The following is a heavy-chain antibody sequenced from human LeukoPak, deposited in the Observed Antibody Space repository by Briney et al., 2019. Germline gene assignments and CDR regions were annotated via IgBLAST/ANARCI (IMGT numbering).Heavy chain of an antibody. CDR2: INPSGGST. V-gene: IGHV1-46*01. CDR3: ARGSMTTVTTGIYYGMDV. D-gene: IGHD4-17*01. Sequence: GASVKVSCKASGYTFTSYYMHWVRQAPGQGLEWMGIINPSGGSTSYAQKFQGRVTMTRDTSTSTVCMELSSLRSEDTAVYYCARGSMTTVTTGIYYGMDVWGQGTTVTVSS. CDR1: GYTFTSYY. J-gene: IGHJ6*02.